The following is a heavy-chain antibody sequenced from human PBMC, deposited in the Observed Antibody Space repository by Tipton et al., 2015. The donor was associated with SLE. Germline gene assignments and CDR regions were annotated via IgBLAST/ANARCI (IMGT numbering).Heavy chain of an antibody. D-gene: IGHD3/OR15-3a*01. CDR1: GGSMSTYY. J-gene: IGHJ3*02. CDR3: ARAQRGPIRAFDI. Sequence: LRLSCTVSGGSMSTYYWSWIRQPPGKGLEWIGYIYHSGSTNYNPSLRSRVTISVDTSKNQFSLKLSSVTAADTAVYYCARAQRGPIRAFDIWGQGTMVTVSS. V-gene: IGHV4-59*12. CDR2: IYHSGST.